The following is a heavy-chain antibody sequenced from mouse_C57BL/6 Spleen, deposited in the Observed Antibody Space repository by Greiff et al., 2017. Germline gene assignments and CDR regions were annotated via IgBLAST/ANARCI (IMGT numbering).Heavy chain of an antibody. J-gene: IGHJ1*03. CDR1: GFTFSSYT. CDR2: ISGGGGNT. D-gene: IGHD1-1*01. V-gene: IGHV5-9*01. Sequence: EVHLVESGGGLVKPGGSLKLSCAASGFTFSSYTMSWVRQTPEKRLEWVATISGGGGNTYYPDSVKGRFTISRDNAKNTLYLQMSSQRSEDTALYYCARRFTTGRYFDVWGTGTTVTVSS. CDR3: ARRFTTGRYFDV.